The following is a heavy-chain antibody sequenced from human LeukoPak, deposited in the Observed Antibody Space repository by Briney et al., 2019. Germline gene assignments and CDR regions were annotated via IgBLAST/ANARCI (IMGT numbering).Heavy chain of an antibody. V-gene: IGHV3-64*01. CDR2: ISSNGGST. CDR1: GFTFSSYA. J-gene: IGHJ4*02. D-gene: IGHD6-13*01. Sequence: QTGGSLRLSCAASGFTFSSYAMHWVRQAPGKGLEYVSAISSNGGSTYYANSVKGRFTISRDNSKNTLYLQMNSLRAEDTAVYYCAKDEETARYSSSWYSLDYWGQGTLVTVSS. CDR3: AKDEETARYSSSWYSLDY.